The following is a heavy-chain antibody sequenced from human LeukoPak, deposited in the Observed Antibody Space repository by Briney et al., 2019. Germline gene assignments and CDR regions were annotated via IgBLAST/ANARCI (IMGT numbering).Heavy chain of an antibody. D-gene: IGHD6-13*01. Sequence: GGSLRLSCAASGFTFSDYYMSWIRQAPGKGLEWVSYISSSGSTIYYADSVKGRFTISRDNAKNSLYLQMNSLRAEDTAVYYCAREPSIAAAGPHGDPWGQGTLVTVSS. J-gene: IGHJ5*02. CDR3: AREPSIAAAGPHGDP. V-gene: IGHV3-11*04. CDR2: ISSSGSTI. CDR1: GFTFSDYY.